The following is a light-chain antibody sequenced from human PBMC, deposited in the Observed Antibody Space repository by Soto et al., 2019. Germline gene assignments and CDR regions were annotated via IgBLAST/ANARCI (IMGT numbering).Light chain of an antibody. Sequence: DIQMTQSPSTLSASVGDRVTITCRANQSISSWLAWYQRRQGKAPRLLISKASSLESGVPSRFSGGGFGTEFTLIISSQQPDDFATYCRQQYYSRVTFGEGTTVEIK. J-gene: IGKJ1*01. CDR1: QSISSW. CDR2: KAS. V-gene: IGKV1-5*03. CDR3: QQYYSRVT.